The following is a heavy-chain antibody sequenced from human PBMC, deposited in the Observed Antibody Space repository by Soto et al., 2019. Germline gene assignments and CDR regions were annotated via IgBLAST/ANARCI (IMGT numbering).Heavy chain of an antibody. CDR3: ASQCRSTMVRGVMSPIDY. D-gene: IGHD3-10*01. CDR1: GGSISSGGYY. Sequence: PSETLSLTCTVSGGSISSGGYYWSWIRQHPGKGLEWIGYIYYSGSTYYNPSLKSRVTISVDTSKNQFSLKLSSVTAADTAVYYCASQCRSTMVRGVMSPIDYWGQGTLVTVSS. V-gene: IGHV4-31*03. CDR2: IYYSGST. J-gene: IGHJ4*02.